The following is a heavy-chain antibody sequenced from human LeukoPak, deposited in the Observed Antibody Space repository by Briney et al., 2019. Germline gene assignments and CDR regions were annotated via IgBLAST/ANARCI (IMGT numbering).Heavy chain of an antibody. D-gene: IGHD1-14*01. J-gene: IGHJ3*02. CDR1: GYRCTNYL. CDR2: IYPRDSDT. Sequence: GESLNCCCKCSGYRCTNYLVAWVRQMPGKGLEWMGVIYPRDSDTRYSPSFQGQVTISADNSINTAYLQWSGLKASDTAVYYCARHFTTASAARGFGTGGQGKMVTVSS. CDR3: ARHFTTASAARGFGT. V-gene: IGHV5-51*01.